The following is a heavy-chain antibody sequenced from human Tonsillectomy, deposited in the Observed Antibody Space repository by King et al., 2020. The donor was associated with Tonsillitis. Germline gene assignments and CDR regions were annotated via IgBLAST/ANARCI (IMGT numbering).Heavy chain of an antibody. D-gene: IGHD3-10*01. CDR1: GFTFSNAW. CDR2: IKSKTDGGTT. J-gene: IGHJ6*02. V-gene: IGHV3-15*01. CDR3: TTSYGIDDYYGMDV. Sequence: VQLVESGGGLVKPGGSLRLSCAASGFTFSNAWMSWVRQAPGKGLEWVGRIKSKTDGGTTDYAAPVKGRFTISRDDSKNTPYLQMNSLKTEDTAVYYCTTSYGIDDYYGMDVWGQGTTVTVSS.